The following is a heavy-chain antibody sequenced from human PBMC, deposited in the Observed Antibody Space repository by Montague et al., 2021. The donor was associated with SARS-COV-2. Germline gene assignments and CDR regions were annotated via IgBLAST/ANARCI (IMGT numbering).Heavy chain of an antibody. CDR1: GGSFSGYY. J-gene: IGHJ4*02. D-gene: IGHD3-9*01. CDR2: VKHSGST. Sequence: SETLSLTCAVYGGSFSGYYWSWIRQPPGKGLEWIGEVKHSGSTNYNPSLKSRVAISFDTSKNQFSLKLRSVTAADTAVYFCARGALTGSIYVVWMAWDTSRLDYWGQGTLVTVSS. CDR3: ARGALTGSIYVVWMAWDTSRLDY. V-gene: IGHV4-34*01.